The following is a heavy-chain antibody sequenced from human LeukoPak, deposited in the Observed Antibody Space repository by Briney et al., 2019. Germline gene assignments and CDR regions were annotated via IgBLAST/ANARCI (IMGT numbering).Heavy chain of an antibody. J-gene: IGHJ4*02. D-gene: IGHD5-24*01. CDR1: GFTFSSYW. CDR3: ARGGRDGYTTPQIYFDY. Sequence: PGGSLRLSCAASGFTFSSYWMHWVRQAPGKGLVWVSRINSDGSSTSYADSVKGRFTISRDNAKNTLYLQMNSLRAEDTAVYYCARGGRDGYTTPQIYFDYWGQGTLVTVSS. CDR2: INSDGSST. V-gene: IGHV3-74*01.